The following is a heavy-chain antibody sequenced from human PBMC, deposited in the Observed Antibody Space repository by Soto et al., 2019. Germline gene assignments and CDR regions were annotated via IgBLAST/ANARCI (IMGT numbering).Heavy chain of an antibody. J-gene: IGHJ6*03. V-gene: IGHV6-1*01. CDR2: TYYRSKWYN. CDR1: GDSVSSNSAG. Sequence: QVQLQQSGPGLVKPSQTLSLTCDISGDSVSSNSAGWNWIRQTPSRGLEWLGRTYYRSKWYNNYALSVKSRVTVNPDTAKNQFSLQLHSVTPEDTAVYYCARGSWDDVTGHYYMDVWGKGTTVTVSS. CDR3: ARGSWDDVTGHYYMDV. D-gene: IGHD1-1*01.